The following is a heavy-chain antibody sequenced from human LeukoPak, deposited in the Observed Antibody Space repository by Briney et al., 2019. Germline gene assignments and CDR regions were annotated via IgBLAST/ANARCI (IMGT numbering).Heavy chain of an antibody. Sequence: SATLSLTCTVAGGSISSSRYYWGWIRQPPGRGLGGVGIFYYSGSTYYNPSLKGRFTLSVDTSKNQFSLKLSSVTAADTAVYYCASVFYSSGLDGFDYWGQGTLVTVSS. D-gene: IGHD6-19*01. CDR1: GGSISSSRYY. CDR2: FYYSGST. CDR3: ASVFYSSGLDGFDY. V-gene: IGHV4-39*01. J-gene: IGHJ4*02.